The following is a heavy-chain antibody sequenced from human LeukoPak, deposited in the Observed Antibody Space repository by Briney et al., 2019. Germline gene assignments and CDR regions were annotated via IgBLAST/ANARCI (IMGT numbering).Heavy chain of an antibody. CDR3: ARGPLDSSSTFDY. CDR1: GYTFTSYD. Sequence: VASVKVSCKASGYTFTSYDINWVRQATGRGLEWMGWMNPNSGNTGYAQKFQGRVTMTRNTSISTAYMELSSLRSEDTAVYYCARGPLDSSSTFDYWGQGTLVTVSS. V-gene: IGHV1-8*01. CDR2: MNPNSGNT. D-gene: IGHD6-6*01. J-gene: IGHJ4*02.